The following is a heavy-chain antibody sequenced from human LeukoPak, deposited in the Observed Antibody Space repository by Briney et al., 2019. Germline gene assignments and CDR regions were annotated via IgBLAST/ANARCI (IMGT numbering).Heavy chain of an antibody. CDR2: INPNSGAT. CDR1: GYTLTDYF. V-gene: IGHV1-2*02. D-gene: IGHD6-13*01. CDR3: ARELSAVGRWGAFDM. Sequence: GASVTLSSKASGYTLTDYFIHWIRQAPGQGLEWMGWINPNSGATSYAQKFQGTSTMTRDTSINTGNMELTGLRFDDTSVYYCARELSAVGRWGAFDMWGQGALCSVSS. J-gene: IGHJ3*02.